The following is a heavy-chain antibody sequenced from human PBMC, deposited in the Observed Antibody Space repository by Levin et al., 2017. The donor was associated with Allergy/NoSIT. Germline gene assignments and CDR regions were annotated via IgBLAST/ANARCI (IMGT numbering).Heavy chain of an antibody. Sequence: ESLTISCAASGFAFSSYVMSWVRQAPGKGLEWVSIISGNGDNIYYVDSVKGRFTISRDNSQNTLYMQMNSLRAEDTAIYYCAKDRAGIPLDYWGQGTLVTVSS. D-gene: IGHD5-18*01. CDR2: ISGNGDNI. CDR1: GFAFSSYV. V-gene: IGHV3-23*01. J-gene: IGHJ4*02. CDR3: AKDRAGIPLDY.